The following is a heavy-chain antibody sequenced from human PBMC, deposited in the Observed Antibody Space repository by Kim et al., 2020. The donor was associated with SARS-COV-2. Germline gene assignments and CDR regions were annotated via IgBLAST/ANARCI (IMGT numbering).Heavy chain of an antibody. V-gene: IGHV1-69*13. D-gene: IGHD6-6*01. J-gene: IGHJ5*02. Sequence: SVKVSCKASGGTFSSYAISWVRQAPGQGLEWMGGIIPIFGTANYAQKFQGRVTITADESTSTAYMELSSLRSEDTAVYYCARGAGRPNPYNWFDPWGQGTLVTVSS. CDR2: IIPIFGTA. CDR3: ARGAGRPNPYNWFDP. CDR1: GGTFSSYA.